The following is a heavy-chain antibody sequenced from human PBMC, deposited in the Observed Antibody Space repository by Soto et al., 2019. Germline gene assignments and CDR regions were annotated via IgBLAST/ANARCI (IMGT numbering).Heavy chain of an antibody. D-gene: IGHD2-2*01. V-gene: IGHV4-30-4*02. CDR2: FHSSGAT. CDR3: ARAPLSRDIVVVPAASGAYYYGMDV. J-gene: IGHJ6*02. Sequence: PSETLSLTCTVSGGSISSADYYWSWIRQPPGKGLEWIGYFHSSGATYKDPSLKSRVTISVDTSKNQFSLKLSSVTAADTAVYYCARAPLSRDIVVVPAASGAYYYGMDVWGQGTTVTVSS. CDR1: GGSISSADYY.